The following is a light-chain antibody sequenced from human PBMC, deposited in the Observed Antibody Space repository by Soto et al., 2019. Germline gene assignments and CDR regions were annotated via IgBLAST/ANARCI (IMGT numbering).Light chain of an antibody. J-gene: IGLJ3*02. Sequence: QSVLTQPASVSGSPGQSITISCTGTSSDVGSNNFVSWFQQHPGKAPKLMIYEVTNRPSGVSYRFYGSKSGNTASLTISGIQAEDEAHYYCSSFTTANTWVFGGGTKLTVL. V-gene: IGLV2-14*01. CDR2: EVT. CDR3: SSFTTANTWV. CDR1: SSDVGSNNF.